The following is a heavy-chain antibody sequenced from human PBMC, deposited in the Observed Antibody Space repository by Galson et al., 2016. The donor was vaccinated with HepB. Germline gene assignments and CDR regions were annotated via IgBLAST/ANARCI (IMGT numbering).Heavy chain of an antibody. CDR1: GFIFTDYA. V-gene: IGHV3-23*01. J-gene: IGHJ3*02. Sequence: SLRLSCAASGFIFTDYAMSWVRQAPGKGLEWLSHVSSSGGSTYSADSVKGRFTISKDNSKNTLFLQINSLRAEDTAVYYCARGRRGDFSGGGGFDIWGQGTMVTVSS. D-gene: IGHD4-17*01. CDR2: VSSSGGST. CDR3: ARGRRGDFSGGGGFDI.